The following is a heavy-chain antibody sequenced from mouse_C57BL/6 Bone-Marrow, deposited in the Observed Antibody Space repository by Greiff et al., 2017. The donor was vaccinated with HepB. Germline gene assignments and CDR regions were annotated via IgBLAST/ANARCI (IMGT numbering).Heavy chain of an antibody. CDR1: GFTFSDYY. Sequence: EVKVVESGGGLVQPGGSLKHSCAASGFTFSDYYMYWVRQTPEKRLEWVAYISNGGGSTYYPDTVKGRFTISRDNAKNTLYLQMSRLKSEDTAMYYCARHLSSPFAYWGQGTLVTVSA. CDR3: ARHLSSPFAY. CDR2: ISNGGGST. J-gene: IGHJ3*01. V-gene: IGHV5-12*01. D-gene: IGHD1-1*01.